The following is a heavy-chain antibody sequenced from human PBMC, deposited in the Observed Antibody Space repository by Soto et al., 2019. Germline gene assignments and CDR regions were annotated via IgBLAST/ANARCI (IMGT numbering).Heavy chain of an antibody. J-gene: IGHJ6*03. CDR3: TARKGDF. CDR2: IKSKADGGET. Sequence: DVQLVESGGGLVKPGGSLRLSCAASGLTFSDAWMNWVRQAPGKGLQWVGRIKSKADGGETDYVAPVRGRFIMSKDDSINTLYLEMNSLNIEDTAVYYCTARKGDFWGKGPTVTLS. V-gene: IGHV3-15*07. CDR1: GLTFSDAW.